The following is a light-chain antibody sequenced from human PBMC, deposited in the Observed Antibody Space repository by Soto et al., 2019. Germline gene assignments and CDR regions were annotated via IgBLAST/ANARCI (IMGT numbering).Light chain of an antibody. V-gene: IGKV3-20*01. CDR1: QSVSSSY. Sequence: EIVLTQSPGTLSLSPGERATLSCRASQSVSSSYLAWSQQKPGQAPRLLIYGASSRATGIPDRFSGSGSGTDFTLTISRLEPEDFAVYFCHQYGSSPWTFGQGTMVEV. CDR3: HQYGSSPWT. J-gene: IGKJ1*01. CDR2: GAS.